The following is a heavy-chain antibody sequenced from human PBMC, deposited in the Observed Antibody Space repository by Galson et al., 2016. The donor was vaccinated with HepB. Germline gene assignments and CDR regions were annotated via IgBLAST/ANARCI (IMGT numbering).Heavy chain of an antibody. CDR3: ARDMYSGSYTGGYYHDY. J-gene: IGHJ4*02. Sequence: SLRLSCAASGFTFSSYAMHWVRQAPGKGLEWVAVVWYGRSNKYYADSVRGRFTISRDNSKNTLYLEMNSLRAEDTALYYCARDMYSGSYTGGYYHDYWGQGTLVTVSP. V-gene: IGHV3-33*01. D-gene: IGHD1-26*01. CDR2: VWYGRSNK. CDR1: GFTFSSYA.